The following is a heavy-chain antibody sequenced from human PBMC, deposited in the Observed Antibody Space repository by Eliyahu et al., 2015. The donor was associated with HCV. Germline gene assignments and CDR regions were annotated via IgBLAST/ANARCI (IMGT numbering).Heavy chain of an antibody. J-gene: IGHJ6*02. V-gene: IGHV3-23*01. CDR2: FSCSSCSI. CDR1: GFXLSXCA. D-gene: IGHD4-11*01. Sequence: EVQLLESGGGLVQPGGSLRXXCAASGFXLSXCAMGWXRQAPGKGLEWVSAFSCSSCSIYYADSVKGRFTISRDSSKDTLYLQMNSLRAEDTAVYYCAKSYSNYVYYYYGMDVWGQGTTVIVSS. CDR3: AKSYSNYVYYYYGMDV.